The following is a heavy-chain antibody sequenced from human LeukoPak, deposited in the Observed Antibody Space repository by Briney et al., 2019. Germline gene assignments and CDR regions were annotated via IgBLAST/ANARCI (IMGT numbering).Heavy chain of an antibody. CDR3: ARDYGGWRCDY. Sequence: SETLSLTCTASGASISSYYWSWIRQPAGKGLEWIGRIYTSGSTNYTPSLKSRVTLSGDTSKNQFSLKLRSVTAADTAVYYCARDYGGWRCDYWGQGTLVTVSS. J-gene: IGHJ4*02. CDR2: IYTSGST. CDR1: GASISSYY. V-gene: IGHV4-4*07. D-gene: IGHD2-8*01.